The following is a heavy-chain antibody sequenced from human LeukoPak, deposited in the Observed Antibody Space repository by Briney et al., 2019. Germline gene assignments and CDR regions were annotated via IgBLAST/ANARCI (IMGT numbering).Heavy chain of an antibody. D-gene: IGHD3-9*01. CDR3: AKHYDILTGYYSGVDY. V-gene: IGHV3-23*01. CDR1: GFTFSSYA. Sequence: PGGSLRLSCAASGFTFSSYAMNWVRQAPGKGLEWVSTISGSGGSTYYADSVKGRFTISRDNSKNTLYLQMNSLGAEDTAVYYCAKHYDILTGYYSGVDYWGQGTLVTVSS. J-gene: IGHJ4*02. CDR2: ISGSGGST.